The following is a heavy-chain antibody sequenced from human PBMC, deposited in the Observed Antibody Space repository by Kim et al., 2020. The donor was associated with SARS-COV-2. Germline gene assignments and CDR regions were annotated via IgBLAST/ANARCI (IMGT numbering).Heavy chain of an antibody. Sequence: ASVKVSCKASGYTFTNSAFSWVRQAPGQGLEWMGWISAYNGNTNYAPKLQGRVTMTTDASTGTAYMELRALTSDDTALYYCARDDPTFAVGRRAIDYWGQ. CDR2: ISAYNGNT. CDR1: GYTFTNSA. CDR3: ARDDPTFAVGRRAIDY. D-gene: IGHD2-21*01. V-gene: IGHV1-18*01. J-gene: IGHJ4*02.